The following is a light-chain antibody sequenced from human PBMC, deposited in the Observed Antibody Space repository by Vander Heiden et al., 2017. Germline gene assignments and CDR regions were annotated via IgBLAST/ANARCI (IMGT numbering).Light chain of an antibody. CDR1: TLGSKY. J-gene: IGLJ2*01. V-gene: IGLV3-1*01. CDR2: QDN. CDR3: QAWDNSIAV. Sequence: SYALTQPPSVSLSPGQTARITCSGDTLGSKYVCWYQQRPGQSPVLVIYQDNKRPSGIPERFSGSNSGNTATLTISGTQAVDEADYYCQAWDNSIAVFGGGTRLTVL.